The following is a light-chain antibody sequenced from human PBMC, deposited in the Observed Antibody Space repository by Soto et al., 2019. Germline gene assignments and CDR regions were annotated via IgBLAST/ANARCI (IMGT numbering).Light chain of an antibody. Sequence: EIVLTQSPGTLSLSPGERATLSCRASQSVSSSYLAWYQQKPGQAPRLLIYGASSTATGIPDRFSGSGSGTDFTLTIRRLEHEDFAVYYCQQYGSSPLTFGGGTKVEIK. CDR3: QQYGSSPLT. CDR1: QSVSSSY. V-gene: IGKV3-20*01. J-gene: IGKJ4*01. CDR2: GAS.